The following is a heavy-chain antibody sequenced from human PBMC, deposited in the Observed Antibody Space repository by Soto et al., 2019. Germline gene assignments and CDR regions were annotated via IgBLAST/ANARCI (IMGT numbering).Heavy chain of an antibody. CDR3: ARTPYSSGWHYYYYGMDV. CDR2: IYYSGST. J-gene: IGHJ6*02. Sequence: ETLSLTCTVSGGSSSSYYWSWIRQPPGKGLEWIGYIYYSGSTNYNPSLKSRVTISVDTSKNQFSLKLSSVTAADTAVYYCARTPYSSGWHYYYYGMDVWGQGTTVTVS. V-gene: IGHV4-59*01. D-gene: IGHD6-19*01. CDR1: GGSSSSYY.